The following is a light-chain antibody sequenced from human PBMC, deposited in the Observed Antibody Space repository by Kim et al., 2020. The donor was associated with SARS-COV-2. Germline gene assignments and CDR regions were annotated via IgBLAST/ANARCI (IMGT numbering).Light chain of an antibody. CDR1: VLAKKY. CDR3: YSAADNNWV. V-gene: IGLV3-27*01. J-gene: IGLJ3*02. Sequence: SYELTQPSSVSVSPGQTARITCSGDVLAKKYARWFQQKPGQAPVLVIYKDSERPSGIPERFSGSSSGTTVTLTISGAQVEDEADYYWYSAADNNWVFGGGTQLTVL. CDR2: KDS.